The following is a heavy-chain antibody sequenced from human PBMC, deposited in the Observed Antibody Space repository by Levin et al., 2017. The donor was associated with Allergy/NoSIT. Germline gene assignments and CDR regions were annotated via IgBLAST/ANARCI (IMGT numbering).Heavy chain of an antibody. D-gene: IGHD3-22*01. CDR2: INHSGST. Sequence: SETLSLTCAVYGGSFSGYYWSWIRQPPGKGLEWIGEINHSGSTNYNPSLKSRVTISVDTSKNQFSLKLSSVTAADTAVYYCARAGVSRYYDTWGQGTLVTVSS. V-gene: IGHV4-34*01. CDR3: ARAGVSRYYDT. J-gene: IGHJ4*02. CDR1: GGSFSGYY.